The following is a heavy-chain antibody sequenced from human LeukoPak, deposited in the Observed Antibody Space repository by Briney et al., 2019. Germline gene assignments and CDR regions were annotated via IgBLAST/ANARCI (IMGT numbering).Heavy chain of an antibody. Sequence: SQTLSLTCAISGDSVSSNSAAWNWIRQSPSRGLEWLGRTYYRSKWYNDYAVSVNSRITINPDTSKTQFSLQLNSVTPEDTAVYYCARGGIAAAGKNYYYGMDVWGQGTTVTVSS. J-gene: IGHJ6*02. CDR1: GDSVSSNSAA. D-gene: IGHD6-13*01. CDR2: TYYRSKWYN. V-gene: IGHV6-1*01. CDR3: ARGGIAAAGKNYYYGMDV.